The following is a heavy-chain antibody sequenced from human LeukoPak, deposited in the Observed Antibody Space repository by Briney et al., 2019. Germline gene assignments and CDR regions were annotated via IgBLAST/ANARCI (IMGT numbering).Heavy chain of an antibody. V-gene: IGHV3-23*01. CDR3: AKDHRTYSDYGINSFDP. Sequence: GGSLRLSCAASGFTFSSYAMNWVRQAPGKGLEWVSTISDSGVSTYFADSVKARFTISRDNSNNTVYLQMNSLRAEDTALYYCAKDHRTYSDYGINSFDPWGQGTLVTVSS. CDR1: GFTFSSYA. CDR2: ISDSGVST. D-gene: IGHD3-16*01. J-gene: IGHJ5*02.